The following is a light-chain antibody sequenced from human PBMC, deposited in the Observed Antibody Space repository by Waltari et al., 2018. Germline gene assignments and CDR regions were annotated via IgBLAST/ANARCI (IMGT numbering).Light chain of an antibody. CDR2: GAS. CDR3: QNYERLPVT. CDR1: QSIGRT. V-gene: IGKV3-20*01. J-gene: IGKJ1*01. Sequence: EVVLTQSPGTLSLSPGERATLSCRASQSIGRTLTWYQQKPGQSPRLLMYGASIRAAGIPDRFSGSGSGTDFILTITRLEPEDFAVYYCQNYERLPVTCGQGTKVEIK.